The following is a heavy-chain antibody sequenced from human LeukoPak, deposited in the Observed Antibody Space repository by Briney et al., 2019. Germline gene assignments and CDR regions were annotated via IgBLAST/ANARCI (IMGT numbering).Heavy chain of an antibody. D-gene: IGHD1-26*01. CDR2: IFHSGST. CDR1: GYAISSNYY. Sequence: SETLSLTCAVPGYAISSNYYCGWIRHPPRTGLEWIGSIFHSGSTYYNPSLKSRVTISVDTSKNQFSLKLSSVAAADTAVYYCARCSGSYGAFWFDPWGQGTLVTVSS. CDR3: ARCSGSYGAFWFDP. J-gene: IGHJ5*02. V-gene: IGHV4-38-2*01.